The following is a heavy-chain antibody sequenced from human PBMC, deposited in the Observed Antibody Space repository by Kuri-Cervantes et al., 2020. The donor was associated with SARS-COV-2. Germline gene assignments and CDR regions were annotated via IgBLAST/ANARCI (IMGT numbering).Heavy chain of an antibody. J-gene: IGHJ4*02. V-gene: IGHV3-66*02. CDR2: IYSGGST. CDR3: ARDLDTLWVDY. CDR1: GFTVSSNY. D-gene: IGHD1-26*01. Sequence: GESLKISCAASGFTVSSNYMSWVRQAPGKGLEWVSVIYSGGSTYYADSVKGRFTISRDNSKNTLYLQMNSLRAEDTAVYYCARDLDTLWVDYWGQGTLVTVSS.